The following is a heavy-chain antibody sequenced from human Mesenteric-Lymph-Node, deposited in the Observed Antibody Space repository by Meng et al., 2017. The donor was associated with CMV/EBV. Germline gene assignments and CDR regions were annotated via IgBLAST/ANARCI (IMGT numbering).Heavy chain of an antibody. CDR3: ARRYYYGSGSYPIDY. V-gene: IGHV1-8*01. CDR2: MNPNNGNT. Sequence: ASVKVSCKASGYTFTSYDINWVRQATGQGLEWLGWMNPNNGNTAYAQKFQGRVTMTRNTSISTAYMELSSLRSEDTAVYYCARRYYYGSGSYPIDYWGQGTLVTVSS. CDR1: GYTFTSYD. J-gene: IGHJ4*02. D-gene: IGHD3-10*01.